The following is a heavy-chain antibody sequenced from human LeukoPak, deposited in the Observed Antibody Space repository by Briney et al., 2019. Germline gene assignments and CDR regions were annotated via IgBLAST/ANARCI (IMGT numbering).Heavy chain of an antibody. CDR3: ARVAHSSGWYVHWVGYYYGMDV. CDR1: GGSISSGGYY. D-gene: IGHD6-19*01. Sequence: KTSETLSLTCTVSGGSISSGGYYWSWIRQHPGKGLEWIGYIYYSGSTYYNPSLKSRVTISVDTSKDQFSLKLSSVTAADTAVYYCARVAHSSGWYVHWVGYYYGMDVWGQGTTVTVSS. V-gene: IGHV4-31*03. CDR2: IYYSGST. J-gene: IGHJ6*02.